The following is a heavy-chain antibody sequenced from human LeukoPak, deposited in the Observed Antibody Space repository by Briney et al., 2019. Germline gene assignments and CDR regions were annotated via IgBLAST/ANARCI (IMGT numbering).Heavy chain of an antibody. V-gene: IGHV4-34*01. J-gene: IGHJ6*03. Sequence: SETLSLTCAVYGGSFSGYYWSWIRQPPGKGLEWIGEINHSGSTNYNPSLKSRVTISVDTSKNQFSLKLSSVTAADTAVYYCAGGARDYDFWSGYYTGYYYYMDVWGKGTTVTVSS. D-gene: IGHD3-3*01. CDR2: INHSGST. CDR3: AGGARDYDFWSGYYTGYYYYMDV. CDR1: GGSFSGYY.